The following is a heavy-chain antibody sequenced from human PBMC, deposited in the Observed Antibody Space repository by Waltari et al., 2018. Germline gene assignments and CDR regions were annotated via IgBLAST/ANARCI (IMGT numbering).Heavy chain of an antibody. V-gene: IGHV1-2*06. D-gene: IGHD3-16*01. CDR2: INPNSGGT. Sequence: QVQLVQSGAEVKKPGASVKVSCKASGYTFTGHYMHWVRQAPGQGLAWMGLINPNSGGTNYEQKFQGRVTMTRDTSIGTAYMELSRLRSDDTAVYYCARDFAGRGELIGYWGQGTLVTVSS. J-gene: IGHJ4*02. CDR3: ARDFAGRGELIGY. CDR1: GYTFTGHY.